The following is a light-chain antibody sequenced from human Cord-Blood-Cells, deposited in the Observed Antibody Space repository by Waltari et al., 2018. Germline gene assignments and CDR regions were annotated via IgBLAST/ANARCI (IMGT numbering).Light chain of an antibody. CDR3: SSYTSSSTWV. CDR1: SSDVGGYHY. J-gene: IGLJ3*02. Sequence: QSALTQPASVSGSPGQSITISCTGTSSDVGGYHYVSWYQQPPGKPPKLMIYDVSKRPSGVSNRFSGSKSGNTASLTISGLQAEDEADYYCSSYTSSSTWVFGGGTKLTVL. CDR2: DVS. V-gene: IGLV2-14*01.